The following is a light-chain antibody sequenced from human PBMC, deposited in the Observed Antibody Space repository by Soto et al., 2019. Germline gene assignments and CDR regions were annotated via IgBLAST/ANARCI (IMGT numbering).Light chain of an antibody. J-gene: IGKJ2*01. CDR3: QQSYSTPYT. CDR2: AAS. CDR1: QSISSY. Sequence: DIQITQSPSSLSASVGDRVSITCRSSQSISSYLNWYQQKPGKAPKLLIYAASSLQSGVPSRFSGSGSGTDFTLTISSLQPEDFATYYCQQSYSTPYTFGQGTKVDTK. V-gene: IGKV1-39*01.